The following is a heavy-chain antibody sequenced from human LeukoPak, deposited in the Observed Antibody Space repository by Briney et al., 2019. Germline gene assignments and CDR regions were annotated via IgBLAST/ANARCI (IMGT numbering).Heavy chain of an antibody. CDR1: GYTFTNYG. CDR3: ARDHSPNYGDYAQWWFDP. D-gene: IGHD4-17*01. V-gene: IGHV1-18*01. J-gene: IGHJ5*02. Sequence: ASVKVSCKASGYTFTNYGISWVRQAPGQGLEWMGWISAYNGNTNYAQKLQGRVTMTTDTSTSTAYMELRSLRSDDTAVYYCARDHSPNYGDYAQWWFDPWGQGTLVTVSS. CDR2: ISAYNGNT.